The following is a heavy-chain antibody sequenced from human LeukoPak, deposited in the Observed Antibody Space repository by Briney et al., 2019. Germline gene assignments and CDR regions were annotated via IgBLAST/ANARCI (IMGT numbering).Heavy chain of an antibody. J-gene: IGHJ4*02. Sequence: GASVKVSCKASGYTFTSYAMNWVRQAPGQGLEWMGWINTNTGNPTYAQGFTGRFVFSLDTSVGTAYLQISSLKAEDTAVYYCARDLDCGGDCYLYYWGQGTLVTVSS. D-gene: IGHD2-21*02. V-gene: IGHV7-4-1*02. CDR2: INTNTGNP. CDR3: ARDLDCGGDCYLYY. CDR1: GYTFTSYA.